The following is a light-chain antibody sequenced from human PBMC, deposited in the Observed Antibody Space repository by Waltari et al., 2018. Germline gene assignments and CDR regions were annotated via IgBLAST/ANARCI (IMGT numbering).Light chain of an antibody. Sequence: DIQMTQSPSSLSASVGDRVTITCRASQSISSYLNWDQQKPGKSPKLLIYAASSLQSGVPSRFSGSGSGTEFTLTISSLQPEDFATYYCQQSYSTPLTFGGGTKVEIK. CDR3: QQSYSTPLT. J-gene: IGKJ4*01. CDR1: QSISSY. CDR2: AAS. V-gene: IGKV1-39*01.